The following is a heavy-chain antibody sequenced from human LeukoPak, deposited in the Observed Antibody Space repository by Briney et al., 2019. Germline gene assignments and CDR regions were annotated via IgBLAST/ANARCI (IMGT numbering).Heavy chain of an antibody. J-gene: IGHJ3*02. V-gene: IGHV4-59*01. CDR2: IYYSGST. CDR1: GGSISIYY. D-gene: IGHD3-22*01. CDR3: ARALYYYDSSGYNWEAFDI. Sequence: SETLSLTCTVSGGSISIYYWSWIRQPPGKGLEWIGYIYYSGSTNYNPSLKSRVTISVDTSKDQFPLKLSSVTAADTAVYYCARALYYYDSSGYNWEAFDIWGQGTMVTVSS.